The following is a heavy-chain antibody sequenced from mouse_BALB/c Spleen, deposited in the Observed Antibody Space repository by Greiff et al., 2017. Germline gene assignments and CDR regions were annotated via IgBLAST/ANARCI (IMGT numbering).Heavy chain of an antibody. CDR3: ARERGSSYYAMDY. CDR2: IRNKANGYTT. CDR1: GFTFTDYY. J-gene: IGHJ4*01. Sequence: DVKLVESGGGLVQPGGSLRLSCATSGFTFTDYYMSWVRQPPGKALEWLGFIRNKANGYTTEYSASVKGRFTISRDNSQSILYLQMNTLRAEDSATYYCARERGSSYYAMDYWGQGTSVTVSS. V-gene: IGHV7-3*02. D-gene: IGHD1-1*01.